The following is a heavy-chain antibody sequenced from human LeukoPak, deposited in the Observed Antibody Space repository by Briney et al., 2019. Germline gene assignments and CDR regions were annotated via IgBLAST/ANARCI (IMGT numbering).Heavy chain of an antibody. CDR2: INSDGSST. V-gene: IGHV3-74*01. J-gene: IGHJ4*02. D-gene: IGHD2-15*01. CDR3: ASGCSGDKCRNY. Sequence: GGSLRLSCAASGFTFSSYWMHWVRQAPGKGLVWVSRINSDGSSTNYADSVKGRFTISRDNAKNTLYSQMNSLRDEDTAVYYCASGCSGDKCRNYWGQGTLVTVSS. CDR1: GFTFSSYW.